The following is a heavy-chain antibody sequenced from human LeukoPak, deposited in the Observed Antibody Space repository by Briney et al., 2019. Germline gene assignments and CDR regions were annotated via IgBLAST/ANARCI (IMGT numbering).Heavy chain of an antibody. V-gene: IGHV4-61*02. CDR2: IYTSGST. Sequence: PSETLSLTCTVSGGSISSSSYYWSWIRQPAGKGLEWIGRIYTSGSTNYNPSLKSRVTISVDTSKNQFSLKLSSVTAADTAVYYCAREDIVVVPAAMGSWFDPWGQGTLVTVSS. D-gene: IGHD2-2*01. CDR1: GGSISSSSYY. J-gene: IGHJ5*02. CDR3: AREDIVVVPAAMGSWFDP.